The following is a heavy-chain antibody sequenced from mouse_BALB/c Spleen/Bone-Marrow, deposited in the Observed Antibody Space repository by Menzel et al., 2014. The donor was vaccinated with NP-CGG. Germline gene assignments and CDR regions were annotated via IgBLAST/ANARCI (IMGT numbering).Heavy chain of an antibody. Sequence: EVQLVESGAELVKPGASVKLSCTASGFNIKDTYMHWVKQRPEQGLEWIGRIDPANGNTKYDPKFQGKATITADTSSNTAYLQLSSLTSEDTAVYYCASYYCGSSRFAYWGQGTLVTVSA. CDR3: ASYYCGSSRFAY. D-gene: IGHD1-1*01. J-gene: IGHJ3*01. CDR1: GFNIKDTY. CDR2: IDPANGNT. V-gene: IGHV14-3*02.